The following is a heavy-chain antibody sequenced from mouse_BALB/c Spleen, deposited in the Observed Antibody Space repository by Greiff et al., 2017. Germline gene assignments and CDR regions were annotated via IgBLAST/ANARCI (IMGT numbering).Heavy chain of an antibody. CDR2: ISSGGSYT. J-gene: IGHJ4*01. Sequence: EVNVVESGGDLVKPGGSLKLSCAASGFTFSSYGMSWVRQTPDKRLEWVATISSGGSYTYYPDSVKGRFTISRDNAKNTLYLQMSSLKSEDTAMYYGARQGLITTVGYAMDYWGQGTSVTVSA. D-gene: IGHD1-1*01. CDR3: ARQGLITTVGYAMDY. V-gene: IGHV5-6*01. CDR1: GFTFSSYG.